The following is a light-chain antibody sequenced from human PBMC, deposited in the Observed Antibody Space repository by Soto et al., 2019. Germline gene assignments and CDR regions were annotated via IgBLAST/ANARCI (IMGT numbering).Light chain of an antibody. CDR1: QSVSSN. Sequence: EIVMTQSPATLSVSPGERATLSCRASQSVSSNLAWYQQKPGQAPRLLMYGASTRATGIPARFSGSGSGTEFTLTISSLQSEDSAIYYCQQYSNWPPLTFGGGTRWIS. V-gene: IGKV3-15*01. J-gene: IGKJ4*01. CDR2: GAS. CDR3: QQYSNWPPLT.